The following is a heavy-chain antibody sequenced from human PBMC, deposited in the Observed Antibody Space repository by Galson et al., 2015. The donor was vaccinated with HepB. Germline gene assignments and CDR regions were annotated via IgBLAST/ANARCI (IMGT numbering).Heavy chain of an antibody. D-gene: IGHD2-21*01. CDR2: INPVSGDT. Sequence: SVKVSCKASGYTFTSHYMHWVRQAPGQGLEWMGWINPVSGDTKYAQKFQGRVTMTRDTSISTAYMELSGLQSDDTAVYFCARDVAPINPHYYYYYMDVWGPGTTVIVSS. V-gene: IGHV1-2*02. J-gene: IGHJ6*03. CDR1: GYTFTSHY. CDR3: ARDVAPINPHYYYYYMDV.